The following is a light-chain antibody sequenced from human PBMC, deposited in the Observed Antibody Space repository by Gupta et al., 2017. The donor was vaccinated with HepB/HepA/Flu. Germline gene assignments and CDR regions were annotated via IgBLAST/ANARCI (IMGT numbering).Light chain of an antibody. J-gene: IGLJ3*02. Sequence: QAGLPQPPSVSDGLSPPATFTCTWNSHNVGNEGATWLQQDPAHTPKLLLHRNNNRNSGISERISASKSGTTATVTSTGLQTEDEADYFWAAGDSSSNDWVFGGGTKLTVL. CDR1: SHNVGNEG. V-gene: IGLV10-54*04. CDR3: AAGDSSSNDWV. CDR2: RNN.